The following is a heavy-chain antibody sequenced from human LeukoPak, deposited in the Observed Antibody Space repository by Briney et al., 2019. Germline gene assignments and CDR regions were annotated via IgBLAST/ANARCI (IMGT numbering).Heavy chain of an antibody. J-gene: IGHJ3*02. CDR2: MSDSGGST. Sequence: AGGSLRLSCAASGFTFSSYAMSWVRQAPGKGLEWVSAMSDSGGSTYYADSVKGRFTISRDNSKNTLYLQMNSLRAEDTAVYYCAKDRRITIFGVVISDAFDIWGQGTMVTVSS. CDR1: GFTFSSYA. D-gene: IGHD3-3*01. CDR3: AKDRRITIFGVVISDAFDI. V-gene: IGHV3-23*01.